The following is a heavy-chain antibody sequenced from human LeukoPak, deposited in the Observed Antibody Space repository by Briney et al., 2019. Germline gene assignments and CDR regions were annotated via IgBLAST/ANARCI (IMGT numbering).Heavy chain of an antibody. J-gene: IGHJ4*02. V-gene: IGHV4-30-4*01. CDR1: GGSISSGDYY. Sequence: SETLSLTCTVSGGSISSGDYYWSWIRQPPGKGLEWIGYIYYSGSTYYNPSLKSRVTISVDTSKNQFSLKLSSVTAAHTAVYYCARVGVIPRTPGSFNYFDYWGQGTLVTVSS. D-gene: IGHD3-10*01. CDR3: ARVGVIPRTPGSFNYFDY. CDR2: IYYSGST.